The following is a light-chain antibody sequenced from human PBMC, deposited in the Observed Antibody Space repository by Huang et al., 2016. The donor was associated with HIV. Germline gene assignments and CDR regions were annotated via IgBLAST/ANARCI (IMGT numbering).Light chain of an antibody. Sequence: DIQMTQSPSTLSASVGDKVTITCRASQSISSWLAWYRQKPGKAPKLLIYDASSVESGVPSRFSGRGSGKEFTLTISSLQPDNFATYYCQQYNSYPWTFGQGTKVEIK. J-gene: IGKJ1*01. CDR1: QSISSW. CDR2: DAS. V-gene: IGKV1-5*01. CDR3: QQYNSYPWT.